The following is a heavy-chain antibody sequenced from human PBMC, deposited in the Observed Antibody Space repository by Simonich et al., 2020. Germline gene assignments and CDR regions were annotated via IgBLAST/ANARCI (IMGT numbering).Heavy chain of an antibody. J-gene: IGHJ4*02. Sequence: QVQLVQSGAEVKKPGASVKVSCKASGYTFTSYGISWVRQAPGQGLEWMGWSSAYNGNTNYEQKLHGRVTMTTDTSTSTAYMELRSLRSDDTAVYYCARASRGTWWYYYFDYWGQGTLVTVSS. V-gene: IGHV1-18*01. CDR1: GYTFTSYG. D-gene: IGHD2-15*01. CDR3: ARASRGTWWYYYFDY. CDR2: SSAYNGNT.